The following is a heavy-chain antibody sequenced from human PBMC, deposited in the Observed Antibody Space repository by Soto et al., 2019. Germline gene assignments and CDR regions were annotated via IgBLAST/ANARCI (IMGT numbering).Heavy chain of an antibody. CDR2: IYYSGST. CDR3: ARLSEFTESLDP. Sequence: PSETLSLTCTVSGGSISSYYWSWIRQPPGKGLEWIGYIYYSGSTNYNPSLKSRVTISVDTSKNQFSLKLSSVTAADTAVYYCARLSEFTESLDPWGQGTLVTVSS. J-gene: IGHJ5*02. D-gene: IGHD2-8*02. V-gene: IGHV4-59*08. CDR1: GGSISSYY.